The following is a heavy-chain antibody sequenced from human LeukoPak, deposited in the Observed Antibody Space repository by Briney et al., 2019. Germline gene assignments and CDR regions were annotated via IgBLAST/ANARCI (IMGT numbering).Heavy chain of an antibody. V-gene: IGHV1-69*13. D-gene: IGHD6-19*01. Sequence: SVKVSCKASGGTFSSYAISWVRQAPGQGLEWMGGIIPIFGTANYAQKFQGRVTITADESTSTAYMELSSLRSEDTAVYYCARNRLLTVAGQPYYYYYYYMDVWGKGTTVTISS. CDR1: GGTFSSYA. J-gene: IGHJ6*03. CDR3: ARNRLLTVAGQPYYYYYYYMDV. CDR2: IIPIFGTA.